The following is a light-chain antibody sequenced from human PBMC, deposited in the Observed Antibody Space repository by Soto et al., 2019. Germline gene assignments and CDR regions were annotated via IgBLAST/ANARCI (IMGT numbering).Light chain of an antibody. CDR3: CAYSTSGTHV. CDR2: DVN. V-gene: IGLV2-14*03. J-gene: IGLJ1*01. CDR1: SSDVGSYDY. Sequence: QSALTQPASVSGSPGQSITFSCTGTSSDVGSYDYVSWHQQYPGKAPKLIIYDVNNRPSGVSSRFSGSKSGNTASPTISGLQTEDEADYYCCAYSTSGTHVFGTGTKLTVL.